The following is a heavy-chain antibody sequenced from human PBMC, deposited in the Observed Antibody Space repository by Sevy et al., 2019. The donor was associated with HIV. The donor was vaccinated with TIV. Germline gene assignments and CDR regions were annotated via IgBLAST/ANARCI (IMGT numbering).Heavy chain of an antibody. CDR1: GFTFSSYA. V-gene: IGHV3-30-3*01. CDR3: ARDRGVRVAGRRPLDY. CDR2: ISYDGSNK. D-gene: IGHD6-19*01. Sequence: GGFLRLSCAASGFTFSSYAMHCVRQAPGKGLEWVAVISYDGSNKYYADSVKGRFTISRDNSKNTLYLQMNSLRAEVTAVYYCARDRGVRVAGRRPLDYWGQGTQVTVSS. J-gene: IGHJ4*02.